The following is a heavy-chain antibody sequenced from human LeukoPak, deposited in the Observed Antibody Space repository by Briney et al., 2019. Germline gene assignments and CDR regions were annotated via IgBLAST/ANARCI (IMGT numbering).Heavy chain of an antibody. CDR1: GGSISSYY. J-gene: IGHJ6*02. CDR2: IYYSGST. V-gene: IGHV4-59*01. D-gene: IGHD3-3*01. Sequence: SETLSLTCTVSGGSISSYYWSWIRQPPGKGLEWIGYIYYSGSTNYNPSLKSRVTISVDTSKNQFSLKLSSVTAADTAVYYCARTNYDSWSGYYPTVDYYGMDVWGQGTTVTVSS. CDR3: ARTNYDSWSGYYPTVDYYGMDV.